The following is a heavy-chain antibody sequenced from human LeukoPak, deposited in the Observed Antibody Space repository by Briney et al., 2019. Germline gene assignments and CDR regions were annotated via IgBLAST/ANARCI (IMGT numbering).Heavy chain of an antibody. J-gene: IGHJ4*02. CDR3: AREACSGGSCYFDY. D-gene: IGHD2-15*01. V-gene: IGHV3-48*03. Sequence: GGSLRLSCAASGFTFSSYEMNWVRQAPGKGLEWVSYISSSGGTIYYADSVKGRFTISRDNAKNSLYLQMNSLRAEDTAVYYCAREACSGGSCYFDYWGQGTLVTVSS. CDR2: ISSSGGTI. CDR1: GFTFSSYE.